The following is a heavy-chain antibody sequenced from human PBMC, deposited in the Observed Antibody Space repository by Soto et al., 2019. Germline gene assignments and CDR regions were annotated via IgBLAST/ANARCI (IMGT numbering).Heavy chain of an antibody. CDR3: AHRQLKGYGDPLASSAFDI. CDR2: IYWDDDK. CDR1: GFSLRTSGVG. J-gene: IGHJ3*02. V-gene: IGHV2-5*02. Sequence: QITLKESGPTLVKPTQTLTLTCTFSGFSLRTSGVGVGWIRQPPGKALEWLARIYWDDDKRYSPSLKSRLTITKDTSKNQVVLTMTNMDPVDTATYYCAHRQLKGYGDPLASSAFDIWGQGTMVTVSS. D-gene: IGHD4-17*01.